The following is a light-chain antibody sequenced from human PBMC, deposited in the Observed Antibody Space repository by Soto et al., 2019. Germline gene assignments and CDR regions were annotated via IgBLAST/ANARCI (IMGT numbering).Light chain of an antibody. CDR2: GAS. Sequence: DIQMTQSPSSLSASVGDRVTITCRASRSVTRYLNWYQQKPGKAPKLLISGASGLQSGVPSRFSGSGSATDFTLTFSSLQPEDFATYYCQQSYNTPRTFGQGTRLEIK. CDR3: QQSYNTPRT. V-gene: IGKV1-39*01. J-gene: IGKJ5*01. CDR1: RSVTRY.